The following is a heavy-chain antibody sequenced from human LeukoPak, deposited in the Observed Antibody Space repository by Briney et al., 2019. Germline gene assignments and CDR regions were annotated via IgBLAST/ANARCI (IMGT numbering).Heavy chain of an antibody. J-gene: IGHJ4*02. Sequence: ASVKVSCKASGYIFMTYYIHWVRQAPGQGLEWMGVINPTGGDTSYAQQFQGRVTMTRDTSTSTVYMELSSLRFEDTAVYYCVRDLLAGYDYWGQGTLVTVSS. CDR2: INPTGGDT. CDR3: VRDLLAGYDY. CDR1: GYIFMTYY. D-gene: IGHD1-26*01. V-gene: IGHV1-46*01.